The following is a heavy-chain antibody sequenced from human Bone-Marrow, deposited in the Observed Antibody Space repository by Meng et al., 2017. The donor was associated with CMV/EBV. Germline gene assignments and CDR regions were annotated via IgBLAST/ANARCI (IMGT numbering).Heavy chain of an antibody. CDR2: INPSGGST. J-gene: IGHJ6*02. CDR1: GYTFTSYY. V-gene: IGHV1-46*01. CDR3: ASVAVIGYASCSRHSSDYYGMDV. Sequence: ASVKVSCKASGYTFTSYYMHWVRQAPGQGLEWMGIINPSGGSTSYAQKFQGRVTMTRDTSTSTVYMELSSLRSEDTAVYYCASVAVIGYASCSRHSSDYYGMDVWGQGTTVTVSS. D-gene: IGHD2-2*01.